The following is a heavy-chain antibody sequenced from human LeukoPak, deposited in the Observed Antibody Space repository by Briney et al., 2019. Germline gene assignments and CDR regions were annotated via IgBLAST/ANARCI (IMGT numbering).Heavy chain of an antibody. Sequence: GGSLRLSCAASGFTFSSCAMSWVRQAPGKGLEWVSAIGVSGASPYYADSVKGRFTVSRDNSKNTLYLQMNSLRAEDTAAYYCAKGAHYDGRGDYYDYWGQGTLVTVSS. J-gene: IGHJ4*02. CDR1: GFTFSSCA. CDR3: AKGAHYDGRGDYYDY. V-gene: IGHV3-23*01. CDR2: IGVSGASP. D-gene: IGHD3-22*01.